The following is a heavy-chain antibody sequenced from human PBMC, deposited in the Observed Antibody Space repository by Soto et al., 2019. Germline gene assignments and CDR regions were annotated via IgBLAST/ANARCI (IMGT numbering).Heavy chain of an antibody. CDR2: ISSSGRT. CDR1: GGFISSGGHY. D-gene: IGHD3-10*01. J-gene: IGHJ5*02. Sequence: TLSLTCIVSGGFISSGGHYWSWIRQHPGKGLEWIGYISSSGRTYYNLSLQSRVIISIETSKRQFSRNLSSVTAADTAVYYGARGWPSGPDGWFDPWVPGTLVTVSS. V-gene: IGHV4-31*03. CDR3: ARGWPSGPDGWFDP.